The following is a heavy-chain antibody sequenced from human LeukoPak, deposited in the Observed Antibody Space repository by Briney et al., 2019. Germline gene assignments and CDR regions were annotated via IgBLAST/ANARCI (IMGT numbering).Heavy chain of an antibody. CDR3: ARVGIKGYSYGFGDY. CDR1: GYTFTSYG. D-gene: IGHD5-18*01. J-gene: IGHJ4*02. CDR2: ISAYNGNT. V-gene: IGHV1-18*01. Sequence: ASVKVSCKASGYTFTSYGISWVRQAPGQGLEWMGWISAYNGNTNYAQKLQGRVTMTTDTSTSTAYMELRSLRSGDTAVYYCARVGIKGYSYGFGDYWGQGTLVTVSS.